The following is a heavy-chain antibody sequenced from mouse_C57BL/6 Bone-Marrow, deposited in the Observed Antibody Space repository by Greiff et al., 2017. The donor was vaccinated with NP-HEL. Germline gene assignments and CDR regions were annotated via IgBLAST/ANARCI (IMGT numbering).Heavy chain of an antibody. J-gene: IGHJ4*01. CDR3: ARVWYNSHDGDYAMDY. CDR2: IDPEDGET. V-gene: IGHV14-2*01. Sequence: VQLQQSGAELVKPGASVKLSCTASGFNFNDYYMYWVKQSTEKGLEWIGRIDPEDGETKYAPNFQGKATITADTSTNTANLQLSRLTSEDTADYNCARVWYNSHDGDYAMDYWGQGTSVTVSS. CDR1: GFNFNDYY. D-gene: IGHD2-12*01.